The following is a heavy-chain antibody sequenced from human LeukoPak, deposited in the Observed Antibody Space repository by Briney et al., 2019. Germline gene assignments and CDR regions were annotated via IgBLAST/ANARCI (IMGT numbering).Heavy chain of an antibody. CDR1: GFTVSSNY. D-gene: IGHD3-10*01. CDR3: ARVVGSGSKGQNPYSKDYYYYYYMDV. J-gene: IGHJ6*03. CDR2: IYSGGST. V-gene: IGHV3-66*01. Sequence: GGSLRLSCAASGFTVSSNYMSWVRQAPGKGLEWVSVIYSGGSTYYADPVRGRFTISRDNSNNTLYLQMNSLRAEDTAVYYCARVVGSGSKGQNPYSKDYYYYYYMDVWGKGTTVTISS.